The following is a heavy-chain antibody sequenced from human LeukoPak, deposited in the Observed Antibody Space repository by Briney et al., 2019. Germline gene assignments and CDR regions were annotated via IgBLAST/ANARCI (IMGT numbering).Heavy chain of an antibody. Sequence: GASVKVSCKASGYTFTSYGIRWVRQAPGQGLEWMGWISAYNGNTNYAQKLQGRVTMTTDTSTSTAYIELRSLRSDDTPVYYCARKVGATASDAFNIWSQGTIVTVSS. CDR2: ISAYNGNT. J-gene: IGHJ3*02. CDR1: GYTFTSYG. D-gene: IGHD1-26*01. CDR3: ARKVGATASDAFNI. V-gene: IGHV1-18*01.